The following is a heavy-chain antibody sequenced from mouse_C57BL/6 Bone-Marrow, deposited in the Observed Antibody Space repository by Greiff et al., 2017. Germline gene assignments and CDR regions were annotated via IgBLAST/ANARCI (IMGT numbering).Heavy chain of an antibody. V-gene: IGHV1-69*01. J-gene: IGHJ4*01. CDR1: GYTFTSYW. Sequence: VQLQQPGAELVMPGASVKLSCKASGYTFTSYWMHWVKQRPGQGLEWIGEIDPSDSYTNYNQKFKGKSTLTVDKSSSTAYMQLSSLTSEDSAVYYCARKGYGSSFLFYAMDYWGQGTSVTVSS. CDR3: ARKGYGSSFLFYAMDY. D-gene: IGHD1-1*01. CDR2: IDPSDSYT.